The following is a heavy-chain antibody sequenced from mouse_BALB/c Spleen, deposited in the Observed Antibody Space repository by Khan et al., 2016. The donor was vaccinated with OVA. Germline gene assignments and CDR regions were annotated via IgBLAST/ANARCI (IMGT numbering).Heavy chain of an antibody. J-gene: IGHJ3*01. CDR3: GRGGYGSFAY. D-gene: IGHD2-10*02. CDR2: INPSNGRT. V-gene: IGHV1S81*02. CDR1: GYAFTSYW. Sequence: QVQLQQPGAEPVKPGASLNLSCKASGYAFTSYWMHWVKQRPGQGLEWIGYINPSNGRTDQNEKFKRKATLTVDKSSNTLDMQLSSLTSEDSAVYYCGRGGYGSFAYWGQGTLVTVSA.